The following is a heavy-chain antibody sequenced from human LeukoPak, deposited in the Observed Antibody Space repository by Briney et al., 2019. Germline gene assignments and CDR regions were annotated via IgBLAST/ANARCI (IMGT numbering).Heavy chain of an antibody. Sequence: GGSLRLSCAASGFTFDKYAIHWVRQAPGKGLEWVSLISGDGGSTYYADSMKGRFTISRDNSKNSLYLQMNSLRTEDTALYYCARDSQEFFQHWGQGTLVTVSS. J-gene: IGHJ1*01. CDR1: GFTFDKYA. CDR2: ISGDGGST. V-gene: IGHV3-43*02. CDR3: ARDSQEFFQH.